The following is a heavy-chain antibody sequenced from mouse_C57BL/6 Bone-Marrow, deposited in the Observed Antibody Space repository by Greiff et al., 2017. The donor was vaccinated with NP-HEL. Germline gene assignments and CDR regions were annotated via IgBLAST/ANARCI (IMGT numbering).Heavy chain of an antibody. D-gene: IGHD4-1*01. J-gene: IGHJ1*03. Sequence: EVQRVESGGGLVKPGGSLKLSCAASGFTFSDYRMHWVRQAPEKGLEWVAYISSGSSTIYYADTVKGRFTISRDNAKNTLFLQMTSLRSEDTAMYYCAKLGRRYFDVWGTGTTVTVSS. CDR1: GFTFSDYR. CDR2: ISSGSSTI. V-gene: IGHV5-17*01. CDR3: AKLGRRYFDV.